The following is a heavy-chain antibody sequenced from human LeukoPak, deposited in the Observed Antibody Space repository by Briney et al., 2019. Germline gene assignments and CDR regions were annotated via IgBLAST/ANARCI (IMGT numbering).Heavy chain of an antibody. J-gene: IGHJ4*02. CDR3: ARVGLGYCSGGSCSNSDY. V-gene: IGHV3-66*01. Sequence: GGSLRLSCAASGFTVSSNYMSWVRQAPGKGLEWVSVIYSGGSTYYADSVKGRFTISRDNSKNTLYLQMNSLRAEDTAVYYCARVGLGYCSGGSCSNSDYWGQGTLVTVSS. D-gene: IGHD2-15*01. CDR1: GFTVSSNY. CDR2: IYSGGST.